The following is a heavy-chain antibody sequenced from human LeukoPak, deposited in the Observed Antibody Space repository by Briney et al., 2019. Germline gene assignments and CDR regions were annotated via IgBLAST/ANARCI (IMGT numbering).Heavy chain of an antibody. Sequence: ASVKVSCKASGYSFTSYYIHWVRQAPGQGLEWVGIIDPSGGSTSYAQKFQGRVTMTRDTSTSTVYMEPSSLRSEDTAVYYCARGMRMVRGVIREYYFDSWGQGTLVTVSS. J-gene: IGHJ4*02. V-gene: IGHV1-46*01. CDR1: GYSFTSYY. CDR3: ARGMRMVRGVIREYYFDS. CDR2: IDPSGGST. D-gene: IGHD3-10*01.